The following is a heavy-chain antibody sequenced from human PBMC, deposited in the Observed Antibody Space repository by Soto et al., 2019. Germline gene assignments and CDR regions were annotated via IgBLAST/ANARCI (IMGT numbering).Heavy chain of an antibody. CDR3: AKDFRLVLRGDDS. CDR1: RFTFRTYA. D-gene: IGHD2-15*01. V-gene: IGHV3-23*01. J-gene: IGHJ5*01. Sequence: PGGSLRLSCTASRFTFRTYAMTWVRQAPGKGLEWVSTISANGGATYYADSVRGRFTVSRDNSNDTLHLQMSSLRAEDTAVYYCAKDFRLVLRGDDSSGQGTLATVYS. CDR2: ISANGGAT.